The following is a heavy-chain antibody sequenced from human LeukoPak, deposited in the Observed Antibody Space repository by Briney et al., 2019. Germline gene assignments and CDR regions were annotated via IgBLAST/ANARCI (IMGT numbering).Heavy chain of an antibody. Sequence: SETLSLTCTVSGGSISSYYWSWIRLPPGKGLEWIGYTHYSGTTNYNPSLKSRVTISIDKSKSQFSLKLSSVNAADTAVYYCARGVLLWFGESANWFDPWGQGTLVTVSS. V-gene: IGHV4-59*01. CDR2: THYSGTT. CDR3: ARGVLLWFGESANWFDP. D-gene: IGHD3-10*01. J-gene: IGHJ5*02. CDR1: GGSISSYY.